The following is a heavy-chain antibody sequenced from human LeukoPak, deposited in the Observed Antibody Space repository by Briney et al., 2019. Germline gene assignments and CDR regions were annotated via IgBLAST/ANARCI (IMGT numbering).Heavy chain of an antibody. V-gene: IGHV1-69*06. CDR2: IIPIFGTA. CDR3: ARAERRITMIVVANDAFDI. Sequence: ASVKVSCKASGGTFSSYAISWVRQAPRQGLEWMGGIIPIFGTANYAQKFQGRVTITADKSTSTAYVELSSLRSEDTAVYYCARAERRITMIVVANDAFDIWGQGTMVTVSS. J-gene: IGHJ3*02. D-gene: IGHD3-22*01. CDR1: GGTFSSYA.